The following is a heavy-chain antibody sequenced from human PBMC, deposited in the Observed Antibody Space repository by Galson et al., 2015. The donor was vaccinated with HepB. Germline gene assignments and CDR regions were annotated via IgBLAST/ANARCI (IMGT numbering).Heavy chain of an antibody. CDR3: ARGHFDSSGYSYDHYGMDV. D-gene: IGHD3-22*01. Sequence: SVKVSCKASGYTFTRYGFSWVRQAPGQGLEWMGWISAYNGNTKYAQKFQGRVTMTTDTSTSTGHMEMRGLRSDDTAVYHCARGHFDSSGYSYDHYGMDVWGKGTTVTVSS. V-gene: IGHV1-18*04. CDR2: ISAYNGNT. CDR1: GYTFTRYG. J-gene: IGHJ6*04.